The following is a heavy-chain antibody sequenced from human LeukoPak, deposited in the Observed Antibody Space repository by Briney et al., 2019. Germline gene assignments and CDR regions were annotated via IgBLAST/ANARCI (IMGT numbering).Heavy chain of an antibody. J-gene: IGHJ4*02. V-gene: IGHV1-46*01. D-gene: IGHD5/OR15-5a*01. CDR1: GGTFSSYA. CDR3: LGSGMWFSVNS. Sequence: ASVKVSCKASGGTFSSYAISWVRQAPGQGLEWMGMMNPGGGITSYAQKFQGRVTVTRDTSTTTVYMELSSLRSEDTAVYYCLGSGMWFSVNSWGQGTLVTVSS. CDR2: MNPGGGIT.